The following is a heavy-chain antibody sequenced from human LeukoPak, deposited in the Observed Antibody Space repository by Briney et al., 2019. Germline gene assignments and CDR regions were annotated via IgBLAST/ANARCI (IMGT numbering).Heavy chain of an antibody. J-gene: IGHJ4*02. V-gene: IGHV3-23*01. CDR2: FSSRGGST. D-gene: IGHD4-17*01. CDR1: GFTFTNYA. Sequence: GGSLRLSCSASGFTFTNYAMSWVRQVPGKGLEWVSTFSSRGGSTYYADSVKGRFTLSRDNSKNTLYLQMDSLRGEDTAVYYCAKDRDEDGDYELVFDHWGQGTLVTVSS. CDR3: AKDRDEDGDYELVFDH.